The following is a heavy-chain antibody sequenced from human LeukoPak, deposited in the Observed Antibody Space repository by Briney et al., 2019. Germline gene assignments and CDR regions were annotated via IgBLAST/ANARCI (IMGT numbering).Heavy chain of an antibody. V-gene: IGHV4-59*08. Sequence: PSETLSLTCTVSGGSISSYYWSWIRQPPGKGLEWIGYIYYSGSTNYNPSLKSRVTISVDTSKNQFSLKLSSVTAADTAVYYCARGRRYCSSTSCYSGFDYWGQGTLVTVSS. D-gene: IGHD2-2*01. CDR3: ARGRRYCSSTSCYSGFDY. J-gene: IGHJ4*02. CDR2: IYYSGST. CDR1: GGSISSYY.